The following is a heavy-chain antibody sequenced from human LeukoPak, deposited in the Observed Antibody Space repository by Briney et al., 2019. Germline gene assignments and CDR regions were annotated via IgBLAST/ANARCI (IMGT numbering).Heavy chain of an antibody. J-gene: IGHJ4*02. Sequence: ASVKVSCEASGYTLTSCGINWMRQAPGQGLEWVGWISTQSGNTNYAQKVQGRLTLTTDRSTNTAYMELRSLRSDDTAVYYCARGAYGDKWGQGTMVTVSS. CDR2: ISTQSGNT. V-gene: IGHV1-18*01. D-gene: IGHD4-17*01. CDR1: GYTLTSCG. CDR3: ARGAYGDK.